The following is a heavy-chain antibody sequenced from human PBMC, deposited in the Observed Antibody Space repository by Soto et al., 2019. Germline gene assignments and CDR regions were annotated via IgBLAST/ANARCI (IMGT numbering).Heavy chain of an antibody. CDR3: ASGLRFLEWLSSRTAEYFQH. V-gene: IGHV3-30-3*01. CDR2: ISYDGSNK. Sequence: GGSLRLSCAASGFTFISYAMHWVRQAPGKGLEWVAVISYDGSNKYYADSVKGRFTISRDNSKNTLYLQMNSLRAEDTAVYYCASGLRFLEWLSSRTAEYFQHWGQGTLVTVSS. D-gene: IGHD3-3*01. J-gene: IGHJ1*01. CDR1: GFTFISYA.